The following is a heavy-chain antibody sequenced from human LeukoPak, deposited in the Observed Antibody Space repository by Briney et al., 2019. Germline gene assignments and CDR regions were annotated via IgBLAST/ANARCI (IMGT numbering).Heavy chain of an antibody. CDR1: GFTFDDYA. CDR2: ISWNSGSI. J-gene: IGHJ4*02. CDR3: AKGLRYYDSSGYYPN. Sequence: GGSLRLSCAASGFTFDDYAMHWVRQAPGKGLEWVSGISWNSGSIGYADSVKGRFTISRDNAKNSLYLQMNSLRAEDTALYYCAKGLRYYDSSGYYPNWGQGALVTVSS. V-gene: IGHV3-9*01. D-gene: IGHD3-22*01.